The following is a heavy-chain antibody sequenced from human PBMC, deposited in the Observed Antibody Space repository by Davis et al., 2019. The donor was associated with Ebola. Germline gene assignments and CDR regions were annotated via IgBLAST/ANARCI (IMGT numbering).Heavy chain of an antibody. CDR1: GFTVSSNY. CDR3: ARGNIWFNWNHIPYGMEV. CDR2: IYSGGST. J-gene: IGHJ6*02. D-gene: IGHD1-14*01. Sequence: GESLKISCAASGFTVSSNYMSWVRQAPGKGLEWVSVIYSGGSTYYADSVKGRFTISRDNSKNTLYLQMNSLRAEDMAVYFCARGNIWFNWNHIPYGMEVWGQGTTVTVSS. V-gene: IGHV3-53*01.